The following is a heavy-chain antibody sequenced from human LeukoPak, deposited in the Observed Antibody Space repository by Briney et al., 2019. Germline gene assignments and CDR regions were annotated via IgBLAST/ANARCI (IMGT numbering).Heavy chain of an antibody. CDR1: GFTFSNYE. Sequence: PGGSLRLSCAASGFTFSNYELNWVRQAPGKGLEWVSYISHSGRTIYSADSVKGRFTISRDNAKNSLYLQMNSLRAEDTAVYYCARGVGSSWPGWFDPWGQGTPVTVSS. CDR2: ISHSGRTI. J-gene: IGHJ5*02. V-gene: IGHV3-48*03. CDR3: ARGVGSSWPGWFDP. D-gene: IGHD6-13*01.